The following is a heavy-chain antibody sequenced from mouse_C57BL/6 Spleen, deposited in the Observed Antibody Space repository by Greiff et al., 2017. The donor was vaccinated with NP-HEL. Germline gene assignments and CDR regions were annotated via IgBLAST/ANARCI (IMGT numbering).Heavy chain of an antibody. V-gene: IGHV1-15*01. CDR2: IDPETGGT. D-gene: IGHD4-1*01. J-gene: IGHJ2*01. CDR1: GYTFTDYE. CDR3: TRGLGPFLYYFDY. Sequence: VQLQQSGAELVRPGASVTLSCKASGYTFTDYEMHWVKQTPVHGLEWIGAIDPETGGTAYNQKFKGKAILTADKSASTAYMELRSLTSEDSAVYYCTRGLGPFLYYFDYWGQGTTLTVSS.